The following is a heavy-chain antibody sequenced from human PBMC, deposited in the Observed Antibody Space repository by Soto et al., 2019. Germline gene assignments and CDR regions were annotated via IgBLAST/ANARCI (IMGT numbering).Heavy chain of an antibody. CDR1: GFTLITYD. Sequence: ASVTVSCTASGFTLITYDLRWVRQAPGQGLEWMGWINPNSGGTNYAQKFQGRVTMTRDTSISTAYMELSRLRVEDTGVYYCATPGRRDRYDFDSWGQGTLVTVSS. CDR2: INPNSGGT. J-gene: IGHJ4*02. V-gene: IGHV1-2*02. D-gene: IGHD3-3*01. CDR3: ATPGRRDRYDFDS.